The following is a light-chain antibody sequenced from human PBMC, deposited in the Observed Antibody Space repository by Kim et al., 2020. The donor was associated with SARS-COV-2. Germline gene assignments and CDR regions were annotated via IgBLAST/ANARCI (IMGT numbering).Light chain of an antibody. CDR3: QQYKNWYT. CDR1: QSVGNN. V-gene: IGKV3D-15*01. J-gene: IGKJ2*01. CDR2: GAS. Sequence: LTGSVGERATLFGRASQSVGNNLAWYQQKPGQAPRLLIYGASTRATDIPARFSGSGFGTDFTLTISGLQSEDFAVYFCQQYKNWYTFGQGTRLEI.